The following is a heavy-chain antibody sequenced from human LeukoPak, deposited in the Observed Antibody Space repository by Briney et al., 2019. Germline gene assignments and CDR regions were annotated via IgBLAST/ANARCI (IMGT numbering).Heavy chain of an antibody. CDR3: AREDQEKGAAFDI. V-gene: IGHV3-7*01. D-gene: IGHD5-24*01. CDR2: IKQDGSEK. J-gene: IGHJ3*02. CDR1: GFTFSSYA. Sequence: GGSLRLSCAASGFTFSSYAMSWVRQAPGKGLEWVANIKQDGSEKYYVDSVKGRFTISRDNAKNSLYLQMNSLRAEDTAVYYCAREDQEKGAAFDIWGQGTMVTVSS.